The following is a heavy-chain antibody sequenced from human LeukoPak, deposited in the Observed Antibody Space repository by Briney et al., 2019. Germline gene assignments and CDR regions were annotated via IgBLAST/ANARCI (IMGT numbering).Heavy chain of an antibody. D-gene: IGHD4-11*01. Sequence: TSETLSLTCTVSGGSISSSSYYWGWIRQPPGKGLEWIESIYYSGSTYYNPSLKSRVTISVDTSKNQFSLRLSSVTAADTAVYYCATVTTGAYNWFDPWGQGTLVTVSS. V-gene: IGHV4-39*01. CDR3: ATVTTGAYNWFDP. CDR2: IYYSGST. J-gene: IGHJ5*02. CDR1: GGSISSSSYY.